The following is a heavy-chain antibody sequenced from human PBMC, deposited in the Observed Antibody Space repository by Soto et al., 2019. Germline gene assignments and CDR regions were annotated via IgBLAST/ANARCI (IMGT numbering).Heavy chain of an antibody. J-gene: IGHJ4*02. CDR1: GYTFTSYA. V-gene: IGHV1-3*01. CDR2: INAGNGNT. CDR3: ARDFDY. Sequence: QVQLVQSGAEVKKPGASVKVSCKASGYTFTSYAVHWVRQAPGQRLEWMGWINAGNGNTKYSQKFQGRVTITRDTSASTAYMGLSSLRSEDTAVYYCARDFDYWGQGTLVTVSS.